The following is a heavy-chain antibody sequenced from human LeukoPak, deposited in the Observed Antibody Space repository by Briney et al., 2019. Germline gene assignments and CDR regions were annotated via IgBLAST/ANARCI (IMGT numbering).Heavy chain of an antibody. Sequence: SVKVSFKASGGTFTSYASSWDRQAPGQGLEWMGGSIPIFGTANYAQKFQGRVTITADKIKTTAYMDLTRLRSDDAVVNYCSKTSYSSIWYQNNWFDPWGQGTLVSDSS. CDR1: GGTFTSYA. V-gene: IGHV1-69*06. D-gene: IGHD6-13*01. CDR2: SIPIFGTA. J-gene: IGHJ5*02. CDR3: SKTSYSSIWYQNNWFDP.